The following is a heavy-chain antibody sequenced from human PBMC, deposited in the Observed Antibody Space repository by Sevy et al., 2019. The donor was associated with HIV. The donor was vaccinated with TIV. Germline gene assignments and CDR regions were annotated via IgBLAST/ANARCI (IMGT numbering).Heavy chain of an antibody. D-gene: IGHD3-10*01. V-gene: IGHV3-23*01. CDR3: AQEHPTDNYYGSGSSEINWFDP. CDR2: ISGSGGST. CDR1: GFTFSSYA. Sequence: GGFLRLSCAASGFTFSSYAMSWVRQAPGKGLEWVSAISGSGGSTYYADSVKGRFTISRDNSKNTLYLQMNSLRAEDTAVYYYAQEHPTDNYYGSGSSEINWFDPWGQGTLVTVSS. J-gene: IGHJ5*02.